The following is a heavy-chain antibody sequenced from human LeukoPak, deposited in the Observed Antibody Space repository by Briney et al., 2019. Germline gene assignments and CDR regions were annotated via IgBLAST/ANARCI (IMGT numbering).Heavy chain of an antibody. CDR1: GFTFSNYD. J-gene: IGHJ4*02. D-gene: IGHD2-2*02. CDR3: ARDSRYGTAVH. Sequence: GGSLRLSCAASGFTFSNYDMNWVRQAPGKGLEWVSSISSSSSYIYYADSVKGRFTISRDNTKNSLYLQMNSLRAEDTAVYYCARDSRYGTAVHSGRGTLVTVSS. V-gene: IGHV3-21*04. CDR2: ISSSSSYI.